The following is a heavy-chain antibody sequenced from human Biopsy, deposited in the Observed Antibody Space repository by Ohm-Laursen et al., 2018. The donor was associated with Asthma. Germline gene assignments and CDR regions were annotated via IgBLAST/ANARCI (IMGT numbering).Heavy chain of an antibody. Sequence: TQTLTLTCAISGDSVSNTRAVWSWIRQSPSRGLEWLGRTYYRSTWSTDYTVSLKSRMSIVPDTSKNHVSLQLNSVTPEDTAVYYCARVDVVATIIDYWGQGIPVTVSS. CDR2: TYYRSTWST. CDR1: GDSVSNTRAV. CDR3: ARVDVVATIIDY. J-gene: IGHJ4*02. D-gene: IGHD5-12*01. V-gene: IGHV6-1*01.